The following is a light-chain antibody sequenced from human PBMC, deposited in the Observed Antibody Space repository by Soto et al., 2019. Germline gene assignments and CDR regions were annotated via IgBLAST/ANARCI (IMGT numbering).Light chain of an antibody. J-gene: IGKJ2*01. CDR2: GAS. CDR1: QSVSSN. CDR3: QQYNNWPLL. Sequence: EIVMTQSPATLSLSPGERATLSCRASQSVSSNLAWYQQKPGQAPRLLIYGASTRATRIPARFSGSGSGTEFTLTISSLQSEDFAVYYCQQYNNWPLLFGQGTKLEIK. V-gene: IGKV3-15*01.